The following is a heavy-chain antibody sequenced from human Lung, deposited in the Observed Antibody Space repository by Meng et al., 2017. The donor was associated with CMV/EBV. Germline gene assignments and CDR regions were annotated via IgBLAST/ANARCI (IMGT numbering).Heavy chain of an antibody. V-gene: IGHV1-18*01. CDR3: ARDSPSLYSSSPGIDF. Sequence: ASVXVSCKTSGYTFTSYGISWVRQAPGQGLEWMGWISVYTDNTSSAQKYQGRLTMTTDTSTSTAYMEVRSLRSGDTAVYYCARDSPSLYSSSPGIDFWGQGTLVTVSS. D-gene: IGHD6-6*01. CDR1: GYTFTSYG. CDR2: ISVYTDNT. J-gene: IGHJ4*02.